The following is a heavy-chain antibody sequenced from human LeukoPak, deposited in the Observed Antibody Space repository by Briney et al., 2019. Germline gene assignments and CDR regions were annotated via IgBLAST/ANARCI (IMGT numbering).Heavy chain of an antibody. CDR1: GSTFDDYG. Sequence: PGGSLRLSCAASGSTFDDYGMSWVRQAPGKGLEWVSGINWNGGSTGYADSVKGRFTISRDNAKNSLYLQMNSLRAEDTALYYCARAIAAAGTGDAFDIWGQGTMVTVSS. D-gene: IGHD6-13*01. V-gene: IGHV3-20*04. CDR3: ARAIAAAGTGDAFDI. J-gene: IGHJ3*02. CDR2: INWNGGST.